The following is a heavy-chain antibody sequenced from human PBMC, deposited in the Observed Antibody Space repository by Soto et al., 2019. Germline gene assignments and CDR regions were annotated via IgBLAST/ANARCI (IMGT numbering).Heavy chain of an antibody. CDR1: GYSFTNYW. D-gene: IGHD5-18*01. V-gene: IGHV5-51*01. CDR3: ARTGTAMARGLYGMDV. J-gene: IGHJ6*02. CDR2: IYPGDSDT. Sequence: GESLKISCQGPGYSFTNYWIGWVRQMPGKGLEWMGIIYPGDSDTRYSPSFQGQVTISADKSISTAYLQWSSLKASDTAMYYCARTGTAMARGLYGMDVWGQGTTVTVSS.